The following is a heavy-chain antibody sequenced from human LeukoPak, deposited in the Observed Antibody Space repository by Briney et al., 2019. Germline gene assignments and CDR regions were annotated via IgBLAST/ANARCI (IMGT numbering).Heavy chain of an antibody. CDR3: ARDRRGLLWFGDPVSCYFQH. V-gene: IGHV4-34*01. Sequence: SETLSLTCAVYGGSFSGYYWSWIRQPPGKGLEWIREINHSGSTNYNPSLKSRVTISVDTSKNQFSLKLSPVTAADTAVYYCARDRRGLLWFGDPVSCYFQHWGQGTLVTVSS. CDR1: GGSFSGYY. J-gene: IGHJ1*01. D-gene: IGHD3-10*01. CDR2: INHSGST.